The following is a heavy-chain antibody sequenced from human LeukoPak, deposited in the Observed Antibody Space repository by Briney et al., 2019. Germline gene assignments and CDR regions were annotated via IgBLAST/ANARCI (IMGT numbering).Heavy chain of an antibody. V-gene: IGHV3-33*08. CDR1: GFTFSSYA. J-gene: IGHJ4*02. CDR3: ARDRNIRYIDC. CDR2: IWYDGSNK. D-gene: IGHD1-14*01. Sequence: PGGSLRLSCAASGFTFSSYAMSWVRQAPGKGLEWVAVIWYDGSNKYYADSVKGRFTISRDDSKNTLYLQMNNLRAEDTAVYYCARDRNIRYIDCWGQGTLVTVSS.